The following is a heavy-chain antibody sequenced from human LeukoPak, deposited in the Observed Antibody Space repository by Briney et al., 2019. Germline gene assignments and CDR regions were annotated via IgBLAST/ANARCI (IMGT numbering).Heavy chain of an antibody. CDR2: IYHSGST. V-gene: IGHV4-4*02. D-gene: IGHD3-9*01. J-gene: IGHJ3*02. Sequence: PSETLSLTCAVSGGSISSSNWWSWVRQPPGKGLEWFGEIYHSGSTNYNPSLKSRVTISVDKSKNQFSLKLSSVTAADTAVYYCARVGAYYDILTGYYKRHAFDIWGQGTMVTVSS. CDR3: ARVGAYYDILTGYYKRHAFDI. CDR1: GGSISSSNW.